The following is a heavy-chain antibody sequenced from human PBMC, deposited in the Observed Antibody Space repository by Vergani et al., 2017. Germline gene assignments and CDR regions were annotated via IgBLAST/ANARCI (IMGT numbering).Heavy chain of an antibody. CDR3: AKDTRLGSSRHHHYWDFDL. D-gene: IGHD6-13*01. CDR1: GFTFSSYA. Sequence: EVQLLESGGGLVQPGGSLRLSCAASGFTFSSYAMSWVRQAPGKGLEWVSAIRGSGGSTYYADSVKGRFTISRNNSKNTLYLQMNSLRAEDTAVYYWAKDTRLGSSRHHHYWDFDLWGRGTLVTVSS. J-gene: IGHJ2*01. V-gene: IGHV3-23*01. CDR2: IRGSGGST.